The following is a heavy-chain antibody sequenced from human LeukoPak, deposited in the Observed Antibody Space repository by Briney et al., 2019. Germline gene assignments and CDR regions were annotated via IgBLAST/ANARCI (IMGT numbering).Heavy chain of an antibody. CDR1: GYTFTSYD. V-gene: IGHV1-8*01. J-gene: IGHJ4*02. D-gene: IGHD3-16*02. CDR3: VVGRLGELSLPGFDY. Sequence: GASVKVSCKASGYTFTSYDINWVRQATGQGLEWMGWMNPNSGNTGYAQKFQGRVTMTEDTSTDTAYMELSSLRSEDTAVYYCVVGRLGELSLPGFDYWGQGTLVTVSS. CDR2: MNPNSGNT.